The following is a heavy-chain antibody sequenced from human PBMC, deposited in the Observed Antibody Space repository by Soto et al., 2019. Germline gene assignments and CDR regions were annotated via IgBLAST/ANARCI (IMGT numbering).Heavy chain of an antibody. J-gene: IGHJ3*02. CDR3: TTPNDYDAFDI. D-gene: IGHD4-17*01. CDR2: IKSKTDGGTT. V-gene: IGHV3-15*07. CDR1: GFTFSNAW. Sequence: PGGSLRLSCAASGFTFSNAWMNWVRQAPGKGLEWVGHIKSKTDGGTTDYAAPVKGRFTISRDDSKNTLYLQMNSLKTEDTAVYYCTTPNDYDAFDIRGQGTMVTVSS.